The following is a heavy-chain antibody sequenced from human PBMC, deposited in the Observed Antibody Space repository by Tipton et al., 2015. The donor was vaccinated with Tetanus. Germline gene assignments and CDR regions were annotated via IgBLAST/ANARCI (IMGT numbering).Heavy chain of an antibody. D-gene: IGHD3-16*01. V-gene: IGHV1-18*01. Sequence: QLVQSGAEVRKPGASVKVSCKASDYAFTNYAITWLRQAPGQGLEWMGWISPYNVNSNYAQKFQGRVTMTTDTSTRTAYMELRSLRSDDTAVYFCARDSLGGASGYFDSWGQGTLVTVSS. CDR2: ISPYNVNS. CDR3: ARDSLGGASGYFDS. J-gene: IGHJ4*02. CDR1: DYAFTNYA.